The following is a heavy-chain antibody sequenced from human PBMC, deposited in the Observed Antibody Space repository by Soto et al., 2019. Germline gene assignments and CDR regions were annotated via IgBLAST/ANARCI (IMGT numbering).Heavy chain of an antibody. CDR1: GFTFSSYS. CDR3: ARAIDSVVVPAAANFDY. V-gene: IGHV3-48*01. J-gene: IGHJ4*02. D-gene: IGHD2-2*01. CDR2: ISSSSSTI. Sequence: EVQLVESGGGLVQPGGSLRLSCAASGFTFSSYSMNWVRQAPGKGLEWVSYISSSSSTIYYADSVKGRFTISRDNAKNSLYLQMNSLRAEATAVDYCARAIDSVVVPAAANFDYWGQGTLVTVSS.